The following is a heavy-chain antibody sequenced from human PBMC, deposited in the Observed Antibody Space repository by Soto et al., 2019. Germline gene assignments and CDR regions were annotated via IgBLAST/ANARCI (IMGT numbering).Heavy chain of an antibody. Sequence: ASVQVSFKASGYTFTSDSMHLVRQAPGQGLEWMGIINPSGGSTSYAQKFQGRVTMTRDTSTSTVYMELSSLRSEDTAVYYCARDYYDSSGYYFDYWGQGTLVTVSS. J-gene: IGHJ4*02. CDR1: GYTFTSDS. D-gene: IGHD3-22*01. CDR2: INPSGGST. V-gene: IGHV1-46*01. CDR3: ARDYYDSSGYYFDY.